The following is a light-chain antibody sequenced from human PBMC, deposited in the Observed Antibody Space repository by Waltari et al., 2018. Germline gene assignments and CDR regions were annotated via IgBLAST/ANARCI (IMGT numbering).Light chain of an antibody. CDR3: ATWDDSPSGHVL. V-gene: IGLV1-47*01. CDR1: SSNIGSNY. J-gene: IGLJ2*01. CDR2: RNS. Sequence: QSVLTQPPSASGTPGQRVTISCSGSSSNIGSNYIYWYQHLPGAAPKLLIYRNSQRPSGVPDRCSGSKSGTSASLAISGLRSEDEADYYCATWDDSPSGHVLFGGGTKLTVL.